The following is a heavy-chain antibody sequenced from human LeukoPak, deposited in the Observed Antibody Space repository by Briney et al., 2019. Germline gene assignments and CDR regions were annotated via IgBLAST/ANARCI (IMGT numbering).Heavy chain of an antibody. CDR1: GFTFTDYT. Sequence: GGSLRLSCAASGFTFTDYTINWVRQAPGKGLEWVSSISTSSNIYYADSVKGRFTVSRDNAKNPVYLQTNSLRAEDTAVYYCARDRSYVGFDYWGQGTLVTVSS. V-gene: IGHV3-69-1*01. CDR2: ISTSSNI. D-gene: IGHD4-23*01. J-gene: IGHJ4*02. CDR3: ARDRSYVGFDY.